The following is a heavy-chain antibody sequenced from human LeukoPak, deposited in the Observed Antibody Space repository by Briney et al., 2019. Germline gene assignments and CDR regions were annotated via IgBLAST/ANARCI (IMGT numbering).Heavy chain of an antibody. V-gene: IGHV1-18*01. Sequence: GASVKVSCKATGYTFTSYGSSWVRQAPGQGLEWMGWISAYSGNTNYAQKFQGRVTMTTDTSTSTAYMELRSLRSDDTAVYYCARGIGPAERAAAGYDYWGQGTLVTVSS. CDR2: ISAYSGNT. CDR1: GYTFTSYG. J-gene: IGHJ4*02. CDR3: ARGIGPAERAAAGYDY. D-gene: IGHD6-13*01.